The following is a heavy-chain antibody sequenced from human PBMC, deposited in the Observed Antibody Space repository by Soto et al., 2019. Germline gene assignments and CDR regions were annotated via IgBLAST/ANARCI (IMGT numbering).Heavy chain of an antibody. CDR3: PNGGRGHSLTSSYYYGMDV. J-gene: IGHJ6*02. V-gene: IGHV3-30*18. CDR1: GFSLSNNG. D-gene: IGHD3-9*01. Sequence: GGSLRRSCAASGFSLSNNGMHWVRQAPCKGLEWVAVISYDGNNKYYADSVKGRFTISRDNSKNTVYLEMNNLRAEDTAMYYCPNGGRGHSLTSSYYYGMDVWGQGTTVTVSS. CDR2: ISYDGNNK.